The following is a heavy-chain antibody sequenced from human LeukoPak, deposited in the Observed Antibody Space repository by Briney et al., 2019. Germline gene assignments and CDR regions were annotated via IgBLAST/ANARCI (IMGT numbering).Heavy chain of an antibody. V-gene: IGHV4-59*08. Sequence: SETLSLTCTVSGGSIGTYYWTWIRQPPGLRLEWIGDIHYSGTTSYNPSLKSRVTISVDTSNNQFSLRLTSVTAADSALYYCARHPDSRYYYGLDVWGQGTPATVSS. J-gene: IGHJ6*02. CDR1: GGSIGTYY. CDR3: ARHPDSRYYYGLDV. D-gene: IGHD1-14*01. CDR2: IHYSGTT.